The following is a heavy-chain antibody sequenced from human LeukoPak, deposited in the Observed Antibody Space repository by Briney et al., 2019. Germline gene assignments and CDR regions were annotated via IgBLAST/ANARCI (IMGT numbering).Heavy chain of an antibody. Sequence: PSETLSLTCTVSGGSISSYYWSWLRQRAGKGLEWIGRIYSSGSTNYNPSLKSRVTMSVDTSKNPSSLKLSSVTAADTAVYYCARGAGGGYDWPYYYYYYYMDVWGKGTTVTVSS. V-gene: IGHV4-4*07. CDR2: IYSSGST. D-gene: IGHD5-12*01. J-gene: IGHJ6*03. CDR3: ARGAGGGYDWPYYYYYYYMDV. CDR1: GGSISSYY.